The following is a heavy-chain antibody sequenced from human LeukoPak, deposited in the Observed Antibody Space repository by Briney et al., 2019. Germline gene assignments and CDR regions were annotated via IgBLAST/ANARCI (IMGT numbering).Heavy chain of an antibody. J-gene: IGHJ5*02. CDR1: GYTFTSYY. CDR2: INPSGGGT. Sequence: GASVTVSCKASGYTFTSYYMHWVRQAPGQGLEWMGIINPSGGGTSYAQKFQGRVTMTRDTSTSTVYMELSSLRSEDTAVYYCARDAGYCSSTSCYGGSWFDPWGQGTLVTVSS. CDR3: ARDAGYCSSTSCYGGSWFDP. D-gene: IGHD2-2*01. V-gene: IGHV1-46*01.